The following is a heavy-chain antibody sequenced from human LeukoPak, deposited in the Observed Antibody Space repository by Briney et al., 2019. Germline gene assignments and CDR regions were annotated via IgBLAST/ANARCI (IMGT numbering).Heavy chain of an antibody. CDR3: VKDIRRGDNFGYDQFAY. V-gene: IGHV3-30*02. Sequence: GGSLRLSCAASGFNFNNCGMHWVRQAPGKGLEWVAFLRFDGSVKNYADSVKGRFNISRDNSKKTLFVQMNSLTADDTAVYYCVKDIRRGDNFGYDQFAYWGQGTLVTVSS. D-gene: IGHD5-18*01. CDR1: GFNFNNCG. CDR2: LRFDGSVK. J-gene: IGHJ4*02.